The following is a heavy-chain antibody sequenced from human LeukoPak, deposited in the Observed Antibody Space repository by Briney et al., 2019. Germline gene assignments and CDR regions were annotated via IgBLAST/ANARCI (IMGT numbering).Heavy chain of an antibody. CDR2: INHSGST. D-gene: IGHD1-1*01. CDR3: ARDPRVRPEVDV. Sequence: SETLSLTCAVYGGSFSGYYWSWIRQPPGKGLEWIGEINHSGSTNYNPSLKSRVTISVDTSKNQFSLKLSSVTAADTAVYYCARDPRVRPEVDVWGKGTTVTVSS. CDR1: GGSFSGYY. V-gene: IGHV4-34*01. J-gene: IGHJ6*04.